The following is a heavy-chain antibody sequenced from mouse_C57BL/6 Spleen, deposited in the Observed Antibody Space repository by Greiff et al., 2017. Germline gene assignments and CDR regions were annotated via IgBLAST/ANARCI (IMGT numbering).Heavy chain of an antibody. CDR3: ARADYGSSLWYFDV. J-gene: IGHJ1*03. V-gene: IGHV1-53*01. CDR2: INPSNGGT. Sequence: QVQLKQPGTELVKPGASVKLSCKASGYTFTSYWMHWVKQRPGQGLEWIGNINPSNGGTNYNEKFKSKATLTVAKASSTAYMQLSSLTSEDSAVYYCARADYGSSLWYFDVWGTGTTVTVSS. D-gene: IGHD1-1*01. CDR1: GYTFTSYW.